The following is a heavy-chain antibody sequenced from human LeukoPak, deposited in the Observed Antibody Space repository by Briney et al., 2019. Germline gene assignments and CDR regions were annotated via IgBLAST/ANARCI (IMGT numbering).Heavy chain of an antibody. J-gene: IGHJ4*02. CDR2: IYYSGGT. CDR1: GGSISSYY. V-gene: IGHV4-59*01. D-gene: IGHD6-13*01. CDR3: ARSSSWSPLFDY. Sequence: SETLSLTCTVSGGSISSYYWSWIRQPPGKGLEWIGYIYYSGGTNYNPSLKSRVTISVDTSKNQFSLKLSSVTAADTAVYYCARSSSWSPLFDYWGQGTLVTVSS.